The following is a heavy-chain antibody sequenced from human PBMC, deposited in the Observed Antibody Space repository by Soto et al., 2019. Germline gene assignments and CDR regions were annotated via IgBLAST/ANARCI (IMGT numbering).Heavy chain of an antibody. Sequence: QVQLVESGGGLVKPGGSLRLSCAASGFTFSDYYMSWIRQAPGKGLEWVSYISSSSSYTNYADSVKGRFTISRDNAKNSLYLQMNSLRAEDTAVYYCARDPQLLGPRAGSYGMDVWGQGTTVTVSS. CDR1: GFTFSDYY. J-gene: IGHJ6*02. V-gene: IGHV3-11*06. CDR3: ARDPQLLGPRAGSYGMDV. CDR2: ISSSSSYT. D-gene: IGHD6-13*01.